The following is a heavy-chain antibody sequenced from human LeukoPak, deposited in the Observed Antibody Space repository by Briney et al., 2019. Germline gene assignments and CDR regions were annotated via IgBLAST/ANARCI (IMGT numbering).Heavy chain of an antibody. CDR2: IYYSGST. CDR3: ARGLYYYDSSGYNGPFDY. D-gene: IGHD3-22*01. Sequence: SETLSLTCTVSGGSISSYYWGWIRQPPGKGLEWIGYIYYSGSTNYNPSLKSRVTISVDTSKNQFSLKLSSVTAADTAVYYCARGLYYYDSSGYNGPFDYWGQGTLVTVSS. CDR1: GGSISSYY. J-gene: IGHJ4*02. V-gene: IGHV4-59*12.